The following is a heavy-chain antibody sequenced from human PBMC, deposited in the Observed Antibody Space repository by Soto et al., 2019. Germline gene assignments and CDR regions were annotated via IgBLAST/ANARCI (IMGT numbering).Heavy chain of an antibody. V-gene: IGHV4-31*03. J-gene: IGHJ4*02. CDR3: ARATYDSSGYFDY. Sequence: SETLSLTCTVSGVSISSGAYYWGWIRQPPGKGLEWIGYIYYSGTTYYNPSLRRRLTISLDKSTNHFSLSLRSVTAADTAVYYCARATYDSSGYFDYWGQGGLVPVSS. D-gene: IGHD3-22*01. CDR2: IYYSGTT. CDR1: GVSISSGAYY.